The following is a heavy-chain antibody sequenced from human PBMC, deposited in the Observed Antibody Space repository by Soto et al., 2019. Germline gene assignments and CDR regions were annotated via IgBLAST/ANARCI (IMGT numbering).Heavy chain of an antibody. CDR2: IYRTGST. V-gene: IGHV4-4*02. D-gene: IGHD2-15*01. J-gene: IGHJ6*02. Sequence: NPSETLSLTCAVSGGSFTSNNWWTWVRQPPGQGLEWIGEIYRTGSTNYNPSLKSRVTISVDTSKNQFSLKLSSVTAADTAVYYCALGVVVVAAWGRYYYYGMDVWGQGTKAPVSS. CDR3: ALGVVVVAAWGRYYYYGMDV. CDR1: GGSFTSNNW.